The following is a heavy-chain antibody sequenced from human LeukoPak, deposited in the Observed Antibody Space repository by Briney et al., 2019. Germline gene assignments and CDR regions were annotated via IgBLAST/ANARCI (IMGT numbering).Heavy chain of an antibody. V-gene: IGHV4-39*07. CDR1: GGSIDSSHYY. D-gene: IGHD6-13*01. CDR3: VTYGSRTWYIFDY. CDR2: IYYSGDT. Sequence: PSETLSLTCIVSGGSIDSSHYYWGWIRQSPGKGLELIGSIYYSGDTYYNPSLGSRVTISLDTSKNQFSLKVTSVTAADTAVYYCVTYGSRTWYIFDYWGQGTRVTVSS. J-gene: IGHJ4*02.